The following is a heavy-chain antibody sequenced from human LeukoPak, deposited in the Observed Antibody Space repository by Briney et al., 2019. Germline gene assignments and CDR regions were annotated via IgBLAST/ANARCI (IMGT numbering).Heavy chain of an antibody. CDR2: IYSGGST. CDR3: ARGVATYYDLWSGYHDY. V-gene: IGHV3-66*01. Sequence: GGSLRLSCAASGFTVSSNYMSWVRQAPGKGLEWVSVIYSGGSTYYADSVKGRFTISRDNSKNTLYLQMNSLRAEDTAVYYCARGVATYYDLWSGYHDYWGQGTLVTVSS. J-gene: IGHJ4*02. CDR1: GFTVSSNY. D-gene: IGHD3-3*01.